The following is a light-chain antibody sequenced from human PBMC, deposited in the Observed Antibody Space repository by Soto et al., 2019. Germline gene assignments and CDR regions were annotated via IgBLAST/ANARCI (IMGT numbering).Light chain of an antibody. Sequence: QSASVSGSPGQSITISCTGTSSDVGRYSYVSWYQQHPGRAPRLIIYEVINRPAGVSNRFSGSKSGNTASLTISGLQAADEADYYCCSYTRSSTLLFGGGTKLTVL. CDR1: SSDVGRYSY. V-gene: IGLV2-14*01. J-gene: IGLJ2*01. CDR2: EVI. CDR3: CSYTRSSTLL.